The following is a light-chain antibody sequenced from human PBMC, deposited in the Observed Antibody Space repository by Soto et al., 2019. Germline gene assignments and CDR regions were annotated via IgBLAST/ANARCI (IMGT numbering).Light chain of an antibody. J-gene: IGKJ2*01. CDR1: QPINSW. CDR2: DAS. V-gene: IGKV1-5*01. CDR3: QQYKTSPFT. Sequence: DVQMTQSPSTLSASVGDRVTITCRASQPINSWLSWFQQKPGKAPQLLIHDASSLESGVPPRFSGIGFGTDFTLTITNLQPEDVSTYYCQQYKTSPFTFGQGTKLEMK.